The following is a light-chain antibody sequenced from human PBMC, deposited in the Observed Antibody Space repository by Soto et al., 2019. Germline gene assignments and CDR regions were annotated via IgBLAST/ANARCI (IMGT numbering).Light chain of an antibody. CDR3: QAWDSSFYV. CDR2: QVS. J-gene: IGLJ1*01. V-gene: IGLV3-1*01. CDR1: KLGDKY. Sequence: SYELTQPPSVSVSPGQTASITCSGDKLGDKYACWYQQKPGQSPVLVIYQVSKRPSGIPERFSGSNSGNTATLTISGTQAMDEADYYCQAWDSSFYVFGTGTKLTVL.